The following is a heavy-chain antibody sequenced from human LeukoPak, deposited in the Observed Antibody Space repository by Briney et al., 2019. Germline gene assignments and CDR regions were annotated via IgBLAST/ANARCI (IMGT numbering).Heavy chain of an antibody. J-gene: IGHJ5*01. CDR1: GFTFSDYG. CDR2: IWYDGTNK. Sequence: GGSLRLSCAASGFTFSDYGIPWVRRAPGKGLEWVAVIWYDGTNKYYGDSVKGRFTISRDNSKNTPYLQMNSLRAEDTAVYYCAKDRGSYSTTADSWGQGTLVTVSS. CDR3: AKDRGSYSTTADS. D-gene: IGHD1-26*01. V-gene: IGHV3-33*06.